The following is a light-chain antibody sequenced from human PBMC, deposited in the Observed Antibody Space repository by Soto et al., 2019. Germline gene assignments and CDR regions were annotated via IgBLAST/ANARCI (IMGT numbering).Light chain of an antibody. V-gene: IGKV1-5*01. J-gene: IGKJ1*01. CDR1: QSISSW. Sequence: DSQLTHAASTLSTSVGDRVSITCRASQSISSWLAWYQQKPGKAPKLLIYDASSLESGVPSRFSGSGSGTEFTLTISGLQPDDFATYYCQQYSTYPRTFGQGTKV. CDR2: DAS. CDR3: QQYSTYPRT.